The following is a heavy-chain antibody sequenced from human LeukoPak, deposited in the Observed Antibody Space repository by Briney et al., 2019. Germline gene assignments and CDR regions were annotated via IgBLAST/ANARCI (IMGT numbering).Heavy chain of an antibody. CDR1: GFTFSSYS. V-gene: IGHV3-21*04. CDR2: ISSSSSYI. D-gene: IGHD5-12*01. CDR3: AKSTARLSGAFDI. Sequence: GGSLRLSCAASGFTFSSYSMNWVRQAPGKGLEWVSSISSSSSYIYYADSVKGRFTISRDNAKNSLYLQMNSLRAEDTAVYYCAKSTARLSGAFDIWGQGTMVTVSS. J-gene: IGHJ3*02.